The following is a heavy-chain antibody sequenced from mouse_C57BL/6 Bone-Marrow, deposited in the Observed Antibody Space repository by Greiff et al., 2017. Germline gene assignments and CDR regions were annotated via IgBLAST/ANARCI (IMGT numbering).Heavy chain of an antibody. Sequence: EVMLVESGGGLVQPGGSMKLSCAASGFTFSDAWLAWVRQSPGKGLEWVAEIRNKANNHAKYNAESVKGRFTISRDDSKSSVYLQMNSLRAEDTGIYYCTADYYGSSWAYWGQGTLVTVSA. J-gene: IGHJ3*01. D-gene: IGHD1-1*01. CDR3: TADYYGSSWAY. CDR1: GFTFSDAW. CDR2: IRNKANNHAK. V-gene: IGHV6-6*01.